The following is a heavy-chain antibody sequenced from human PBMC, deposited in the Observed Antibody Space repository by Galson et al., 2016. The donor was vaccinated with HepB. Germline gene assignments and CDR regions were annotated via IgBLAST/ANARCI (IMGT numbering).Heavy chain of an antibody. CDR1: GFSLTTSGMC. Sequence: PALVKPTQTLTLTCTFSGFSLTTSGMCVNWIRQPPGKALEWLALIDWDHDKYYSKYLETRLTISKDTSKNQVVLRMTNMDPLDTGTYYCARMRRVGATPKVQRAFLDAFDIWGQGTMVTVSS. J-gene: IGHJ3*02. V-gene: IGHV2-70*01. D-gene: IGHD1-26*01. CDR2: IDWDHDK. CDR3: ARMRRVGATPKVQRAFLDAFDI.